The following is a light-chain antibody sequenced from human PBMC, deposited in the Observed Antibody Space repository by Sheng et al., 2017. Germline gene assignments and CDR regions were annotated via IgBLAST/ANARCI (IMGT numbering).Light chain of an antibody. J-gene: IGLJ1*01. CDR2: YDT. V-gene: IGLV3-21*04. CDR3: QVWDTRSDHFV. CDR1: NIGSKS. Sequence: SYVLTQPPSVSVAPGKTARITCGGNNIGSKSVHWYQQRPGQAPVLVISYDTDRPSGIPERFSGSNSGDTATLTISRVETGDEADYFCQVWDTRSDHFVFGTGTKVTV.